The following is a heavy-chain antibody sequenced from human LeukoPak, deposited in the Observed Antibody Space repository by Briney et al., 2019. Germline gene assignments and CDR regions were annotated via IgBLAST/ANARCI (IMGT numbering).Heavy chain of an antibody. D-gene: IGHD3-22*01. Sequence: SVKVSCKASGYTFTSYDINWVRQATGQGLEWMGWMNPNSGNTGYAQKFQGRVTMTTDTSTSTAYMELRSLRSDDTAVYYCASLIGLIHLWGQGTLVTVSS. V-gene: IGHV1-8*01. CDR2: MNPNSGNT. CDR3: ASLIGLIHL. CDR1: GYTFTSYD. J-gene: IGHJ4*02.